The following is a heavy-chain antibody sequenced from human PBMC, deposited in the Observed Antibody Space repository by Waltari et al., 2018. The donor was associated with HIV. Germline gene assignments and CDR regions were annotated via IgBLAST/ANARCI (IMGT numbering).Heavy chain of an antibody. CDR2: IKSDGSTT. Sequence: EVQLVESGGGLVQPGGSLRLSGAAPGFHFSNSWMPLVRKAQGTGLVWVSHIKSDGSTTNYADSVKGRFTISRDNAKNTLYLQMNSLRAEDTATYYCARGFRVDCSGGTCYSHYWGQGTLVTVSS. J-gene: IGHJ4*02. CDR1: GFHFSNSW. CDR3: ARGFRVDCSGGTCYSHY. D-gene: IGHD2-15*01. V-gene: IGHV3-74*01.